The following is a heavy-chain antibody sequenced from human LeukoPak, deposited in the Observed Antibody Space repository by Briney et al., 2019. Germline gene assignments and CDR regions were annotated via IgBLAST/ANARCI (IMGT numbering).Heavy chain of an antibody. CDR2: VHFTGST. Sequence: SETLSLTCTVSGVSISNNYYYWAWIRQPPGEGLEMIGYVHFTGSTFYNSSLKSRVTISADTSQNQFTLSLTSVTAADTAVYYCATLGLLRGAGFNLATHFDFWGQGTLVTVSS. V-gene: IGHV4-39*01. D-gene: IGHD1-26*01. CDR1: GVSISNNYYY. CDR3: ATLGLLRGAGFNLATHFDF. J-gene: IGHJ4*02.